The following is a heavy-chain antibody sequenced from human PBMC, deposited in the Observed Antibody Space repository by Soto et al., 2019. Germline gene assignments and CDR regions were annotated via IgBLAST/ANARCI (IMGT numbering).Heavy chain of an antibody. CDR3: DRDRGYCSCGSCYGRGLSYYDGIDV. D-gene: IGHD2-15*01. CDR1: GFTVSSNY. CDR2: IYSCGST. Sequence: EVQLVESGGGLIQPGGSLRLSCAASGFTVSSNYMSWVRQAPGKGLEWVSVIYSCGSTYYADSVKGRFTISRDNSKNTLYLQRNSLRAGDTALYYCDRDRGYCSCGSCYGRGLSYYDGIDVWGQGTTVTGPS. J-gene: IGHJ6*02. V-gene: IGHV3-66*03.